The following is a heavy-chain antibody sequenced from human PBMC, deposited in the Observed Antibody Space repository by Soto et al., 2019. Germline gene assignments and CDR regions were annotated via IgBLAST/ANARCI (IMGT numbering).Heavy chain of an antibody. CDR3: ARQLLYCTGDCYFGHFDN. V-gene: IGHV4-39*01. Sequence: PSETLSLTCSVSGVSISSSKHYWAWIRQSPGKGLEWIGSMYYTGTTYYTGTTHYNSSFESRVTISVDTSKNQFSLKVTSVTAADTAVYLCARQLLYCTGDCYFGHFDNWGQGTLVTVSS. CDR2: MYYTGTT. CDR1: GVSISSSKHY. D-gene: IGHD2-21*02. J-gene: IGHJ4*02.